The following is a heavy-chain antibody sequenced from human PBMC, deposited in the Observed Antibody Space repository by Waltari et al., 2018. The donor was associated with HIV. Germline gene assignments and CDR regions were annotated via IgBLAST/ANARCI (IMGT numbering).Heavy chain of an antibody. Sequence: QVQLQETGPGLVQPSPTLSPTCTVSGGSHSGSQYYWNWIRQPGGKGLEWIGRIYSSGDTNYHPSLKSRVTISLDASNNQFFLKLASVTAADTAIYYCARAPRSMVSSLWGQGTLVTVSS. J-gene: IGHJ4*02. CDR3: ARAPRSMVSSL. D-gene: IGHD3-10*01. V-gene: IGHV4-61*02. CDR2: IYSSGDT. CDR1: GGSHSGSQYY.